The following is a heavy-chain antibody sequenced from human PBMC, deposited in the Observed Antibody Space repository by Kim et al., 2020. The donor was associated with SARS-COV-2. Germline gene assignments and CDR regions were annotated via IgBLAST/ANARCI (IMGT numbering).Heavy chain of an antibody. CDR2: IYYSGST. V-gene: IGHV4-59*08. CDR1: GGSISSYY. CDR3: AARDMGGLGVYGDYVRLDY. Sequence: SETLSLTCTVSGGSISSYYWSWIRQPPGKGLEWIGYIYYSGSTNYNPSLKSRVTISVDTSKNQFSLWLSSVTAADTAVYYCAARDMGGLGVYGDYVRLDYWGQGTLVTVSS. J-gene: IGHJ4*02. D-gene: IGHD4-17*01.